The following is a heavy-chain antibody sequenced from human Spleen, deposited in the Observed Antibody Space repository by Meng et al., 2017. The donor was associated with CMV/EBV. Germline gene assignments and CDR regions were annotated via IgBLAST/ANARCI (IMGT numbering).Heavy chain of an antibody. CDR2: MNPNSGNT. J-gene: IGHJ4*02. Sequence: ASVKVSCKASGYTFTSYDINWVRQATGQGLEWMGWMNPNSGNTGYAQKFQGRVTMTRNTSISTAYMELSSLRSEDTAVYYCARSERRAYYFDYWGQGTLVTVSS. CDR3: ARSERRAYYFDY. D-gene: IGHD1-14*01. V-gene: IGHV1-8*01. CDR1: GYTFTSYD.